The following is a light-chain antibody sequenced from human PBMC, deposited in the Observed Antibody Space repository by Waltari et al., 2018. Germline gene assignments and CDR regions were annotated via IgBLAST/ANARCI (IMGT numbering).Light chain of an antibody. CDR1: SSDVCNYHL. V-gene: IGLV2-23*02. J-gene: IGLJ2*01. CDR3: CSYAGSRIVV. CDR2: EVT. Sequence: QSALNQPASVSGSPGQSITIPCTGTSSDVCNYHLVSWYQHHPGKVPKLMIYEVTKRPSGISNRFSGSKSGNTASLTISGLQAEDEGDYYCCSYAGSRIVVFGGGTKMTVL.